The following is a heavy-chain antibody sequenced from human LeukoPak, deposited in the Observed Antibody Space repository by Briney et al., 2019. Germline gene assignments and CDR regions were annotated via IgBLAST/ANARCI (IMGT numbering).Heavy chain of an antibody. V-gene: IGHV3-21*01. J-gene: IGHJ4*02. CDR2: ISSGSSYI. CDR1: GFTFSTYS. D-gene: IGHD2-2*01. Sequence: TGGSLRLSCAASGFTFSTYSMNWVRQAPGKGLEWVSSISSGSSYIYYADSAKGRFTISRDNAKNSLYLQMNSLRAEDTAVYYCARSDCSSTSCYHSDYWGQGTLVTVSS. CDR3: ARSDCSSTSCYHSDY.